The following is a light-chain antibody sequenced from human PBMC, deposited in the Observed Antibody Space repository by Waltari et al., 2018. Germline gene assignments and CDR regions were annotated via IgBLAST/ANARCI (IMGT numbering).Light chain of an antibody. CDR2: DNV. CDR3: GTWDTSLRGRNV. V-gene: IGLV1-51*01. J-gene: IGLJ6*01. Sequence: QSVLTQPPSVSAAPGQTVTISCSGNSSNIGKSYVAWYQQVPGKAPRLLIYDNVQRPSGIPDRFSGTKSGTSAALHITGRQTGDEANYYCGTWDTSLRGRNVFGTGTTVTVL. CDR1: SSNIGKSY.